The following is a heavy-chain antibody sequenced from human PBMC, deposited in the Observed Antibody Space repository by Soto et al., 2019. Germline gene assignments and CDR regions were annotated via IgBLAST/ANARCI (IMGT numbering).Heavy chain of an antibody. Sequence: SETLSLTCTVSGGSISSGDYYWRWIRQPPGKGLEWIGYIYYSGSTYYNPSLKSRVTISVDTSKNQFSLKLSSVTAADTAVYYRARDQPNYDFWSGYYADDAFDIWGQGTMVTVSS. J-gene: IGHJ3*02. CDR2: IYYSGST. CDR1: GGSISSGDYY. V-gene: IGHV4-30-4*01. D-gene: IGHD3-3*01. CDR3: ARDQPNYDFWSGYYADDAFDI.